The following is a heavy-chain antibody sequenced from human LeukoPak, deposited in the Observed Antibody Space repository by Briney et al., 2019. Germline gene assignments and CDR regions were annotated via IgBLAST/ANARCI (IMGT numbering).Heavy chain of an antibody. D-gene: IGHD1-26*01. CDR1: GFTFDDYA. CDR2: ISWNSGSI. Sequence: GGSLRLSCAASGFTFDDYAMHWVRQAPGKGLEWVSGISWNSGSIGYADSVKGRFTISRDNAKNSLYLQMNSLRAEDMALYYCAKLRARGRHWGAFDIWGQGTMVTVSS. CDR3: AKLRARGRHWGAFDI. J-gene: IGHJ3*02. V-gene: IGHV3-9*03.